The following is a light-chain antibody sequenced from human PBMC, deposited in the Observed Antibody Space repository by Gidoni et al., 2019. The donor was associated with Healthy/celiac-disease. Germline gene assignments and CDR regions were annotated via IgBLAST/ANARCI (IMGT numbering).Light chain of an antibody. V-gene: IGLV1-40*01. CDR2: GNS. J-gene: IGLJ2*01. CDR1: SSNIGAGYD. CDR3: QSYDSSLSGSVV. Sequence: QSVLTQPPSVSGAQGQRVTISCTGSSSNIGAGYDVHWYQQLPGTAPKLLISGNSNRPSGVPDRFSGSKSGTSASLAITGLQAEDEADYYCQSYDSSLSGSVVFGGGTKLTVL.